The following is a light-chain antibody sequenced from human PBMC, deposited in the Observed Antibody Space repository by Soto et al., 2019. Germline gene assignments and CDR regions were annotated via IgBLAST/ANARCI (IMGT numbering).Light chain of an antibody. J-gene: IGKJ1*01. CDR3: QQYDKWPRT. V-gene: IGKV3-15*01. Sequence: EIVMTQSPGTLSVSPGERVTLSCMASQSVSSSLVWYQQKPGQAPRLLTYGASTRAAGIPARFSGSGSGTEFTLTISSLQSEDFAVYYCQQYDKWPRTFGQGTKVDI. CDR1: QSVSSS. CDR2: GAS.